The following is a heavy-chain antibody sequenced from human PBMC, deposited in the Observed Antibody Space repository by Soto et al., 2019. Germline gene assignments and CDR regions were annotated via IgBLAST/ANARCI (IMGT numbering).Heavy chain of an antibody. CDR1: GGSIIKSSYY. J-gene: IGHJ5*02. CDR2: MSYSGST. CDR3: SRRAPEGFDP. V-gene: IGHV4-39*01. Sequence: PSETLSLTCTVSGGSIIKSSYYWVWIRQPPGKGLEWVGSMSYSGSTYYNPSLKSRVAISVDTSKNQLSLQVSSVTAADTAVYYCSRRAPEGFDPWGQGTLVTVSS.